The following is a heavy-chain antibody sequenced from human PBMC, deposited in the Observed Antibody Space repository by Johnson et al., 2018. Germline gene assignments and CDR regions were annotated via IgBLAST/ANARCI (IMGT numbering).Heavy chain of an antibody. D-gene: IGHD4-17*01. J-gene: IGHJ3*01. V-gene: IGHV3-74*01. CDR3: ARRQHGDYPWSTFDV. CDR1: GFTFTSYW. Sequence: VQLQESGGGLVQPGGSLRLSCAASGFTFTSYWMHWVRQAPGKGLVWVSRINGGGRDENYADSVKGRFPISRDNPKNMVSLQMNNLRAEDTGVYYCARRQHGDYPWSTFDVWGQGTTVTVSS. CDR2: INGGGRDE.